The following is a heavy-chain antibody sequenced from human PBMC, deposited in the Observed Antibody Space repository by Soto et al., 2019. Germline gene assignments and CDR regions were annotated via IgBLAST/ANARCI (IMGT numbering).Heavy chain of an antibody. CDR1: GFTFSSYA. D-gene: IGHD2-15*01. J-gene: IGHJ6*03. Sequence: GGSLRLSCAASGFTFSSYAMSWVRQASGKGLEWVSAISGSGGSTYYADSVKGRFTISRDNSKNTLYLQMNSLRAEDTAVYYCAKDRVVVAATRYMDVWGKGTTVTVSS. CDR2: ISGSGGST. CDR3: AKDRVVVAATRYMDV. V-gene: IGHV3-23*01.